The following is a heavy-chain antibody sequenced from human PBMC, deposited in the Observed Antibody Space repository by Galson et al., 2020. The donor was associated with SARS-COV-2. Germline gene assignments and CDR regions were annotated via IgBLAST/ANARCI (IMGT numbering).Heavy chain of an antibody. Sequence: GGSLRLSCAASGFTVSSNYMSWVRQAPGKGLEWVSVIYRGGSTYYADSVKGRFTISRDNSKNTLYLQMNSLRAEDTAVYYCARARWANAFDIWGQGTMVTVSS. CDR3: ARARWANAFDI. J-gene: IGHJ3*02. CDR1: GFTVSSNY. V-gene: IGHV3-66*02. D-gene: IGHD3-16*01. CDR2: IYRGGST.